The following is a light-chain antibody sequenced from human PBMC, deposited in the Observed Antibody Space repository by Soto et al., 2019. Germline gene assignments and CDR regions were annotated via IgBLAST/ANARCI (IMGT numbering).Light chain of an antibody. J-gene: IGLJ1*01. CDR1: SSDVGCYNF. CDR3: CSYAGSSTWV. Sequence: QSALTQPASVSGSPGQSITISCTGTSSDVGCYNFVSWYQQHPGKAPKLMIYEGSKRPSGVSNRFSGSKSGNTASLTISGLQAEDEADYYCCSYAGSSTWVFGTGTKLTVL. V-gene: IGLV2-23*01. CDR2: EGS.